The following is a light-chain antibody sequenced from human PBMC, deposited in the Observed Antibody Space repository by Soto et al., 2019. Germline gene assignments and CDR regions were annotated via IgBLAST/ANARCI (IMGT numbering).Light chain of an antibody. Sequence: QSVLTQPASVSGSPGQSITISCTGSSNTIGGYNVVSWYQQHPGKAPKVIIYEGIKRPSGVSNRFSGAISGSTASLTISGLQAEDEADYYCCSYVGATTYVFGSGTKLTAL. CDR3: CSYVGATTYV. V-gene: IGLV2-23*01. CDR1: SNTIGGYNV. CDR2: EGI. J-gene: IGLJ1*01.